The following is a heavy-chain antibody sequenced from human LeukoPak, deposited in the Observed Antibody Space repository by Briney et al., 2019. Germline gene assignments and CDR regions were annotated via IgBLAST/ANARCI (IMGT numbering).Heavy chain of an antibody. V-gene: IGHV3-7*01. Sequence: GGSLRLSCAASGFTFSSYWMSWVRQAPGKGLEWVANIKQDGSEKYYVDSVKGRFTISRDNAKNSPYLQMNSLRAEDTAVYYCARDYLITMIVVGTYYMDVWGKGTTVTVSS. CDR2: IKQDGSEK. J-gene: IGHJ6*03. D-gene: IGHD3-22*01. CDR1: GFTFSSYW. CDR3: ARDYLITMIVVGTYYMDV.